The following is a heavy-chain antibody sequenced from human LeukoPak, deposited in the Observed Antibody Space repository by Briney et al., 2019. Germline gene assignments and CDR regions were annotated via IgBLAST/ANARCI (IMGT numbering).Heavy chain of an antibody. CDR3: ARDRFGSGEPRPYYFEF. Sequence: GASVKVSCKPSGYTFTGYNLHWVRQAPGQALEWMGWISPNTGATLYAQSFQGRVTMSRDTSISTAYLDLRSLRFDDTAVYYCARDRFGSGEPRPYYFEFWGQGTLVTVSS. V-gene: IGHV1-2*02. J-gene: IGHJ4*02. CDR2: ISPNTGAT. CDR1: GYTFTGYN. D-gene: IGHD3-10*01.